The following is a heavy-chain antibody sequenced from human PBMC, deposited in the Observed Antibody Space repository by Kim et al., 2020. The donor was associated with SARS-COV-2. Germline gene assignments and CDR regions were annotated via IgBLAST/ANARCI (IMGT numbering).Heavy chain of an antibody. CDR3: AKGRGSGYYLKYYYYGMDV. CDR2: ISYDGSKK. Sequence: GGSLRLSCGASGFTFSSYGMHWVRQAPGKGLEWVAVISYDGSKKYYADSVKGRFTISRDNSKNTLYLQMNSLRAEDTAVYYCAKGRGSGYYLKYYYYGMDVWGQGTTVTVSS. J-gene: IGHJ6*02. CDR1: GFTFSSYG. V-gene: IGHV3-30*18. D-gene: IGHD5-12*01.